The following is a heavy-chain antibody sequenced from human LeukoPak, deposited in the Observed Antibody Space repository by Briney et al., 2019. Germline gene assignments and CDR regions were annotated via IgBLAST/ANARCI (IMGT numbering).Heavy chain of an antibody. CDR1: GFTFSSYA. J-gene: IGHJ4*02. CDR3: AKNLNPFDS. CDR2: ISSSGGST. V-gene: IGHV3-23*01. Sequence: GGSLRLSCAASGFTFSSYAMSWVRQAPGKGLEWVSGISSSGGSTYYADSVKGRFTISRDNSKSTLFLQMNSLRAEDTGVYYCAKNLNPFDSWGQGILVTVSS.